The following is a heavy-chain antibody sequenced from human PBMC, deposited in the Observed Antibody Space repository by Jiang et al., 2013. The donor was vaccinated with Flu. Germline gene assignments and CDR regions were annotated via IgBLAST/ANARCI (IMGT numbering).Heavy chain of an antibody. V-gene: IGHV1-2*04. J-gene: IGHJ2*01. D-gene: IGHD6-19*01. CDR3: ARDGAGTIYWYFDL. CDR1: GYTFTAYY. Sequence: SVKVSCRASGYTFTAYYIHWVRQAPGQGLEWMGWINPNTGVTNYAQKFQGWVTMTRDTSISTAYMELSRLKSDDTAVYYCARDGAGTIYWYFDLWGRGTLVTVSS. CDR2: INPNTGVT.